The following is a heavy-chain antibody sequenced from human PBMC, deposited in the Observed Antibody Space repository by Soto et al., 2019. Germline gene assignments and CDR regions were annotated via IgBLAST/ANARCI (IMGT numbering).Heavy chain of an antibody. J-gene: IGHJ2*01. D-gene: IGHD7-27*01. V-gene: IGHV4-34*01. CDR2: INHSGST. CDR1: GGSFSGYY. Sequence: SETLSLTCAVYGGSFSGYYWSWIRQPPGKGLEWIGEINHSGSTNYNPSLKSRVTISVDTSKNQFSLQLSSVTAADTAVYYCARALPPPSGWGPSNWYFDLWGRGTLVTVSS. CDR3: ARALPPPSGWGPSNWYFDL.